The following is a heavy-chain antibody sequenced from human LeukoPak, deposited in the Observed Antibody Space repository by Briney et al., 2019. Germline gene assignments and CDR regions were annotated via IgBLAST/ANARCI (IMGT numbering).Heavy chain of an antibody. Sequence: GSSVKVSCKASGGTFSSYAISWVRQAPGQGLEWMGRIIPILGIANYAQKFQGRVTITADKSTSTAYMELSSLRSEDTAVYYCARVDDTRLGDYWGQGTQVTVSS. CDR2: IIPILGIA. V-gene: IGHV1-69*04. CDR3: ARVDDTRLGDY. CDR1: GGTFSSYA. D-gene: IGHD3-22*01. J-gene: IGHJ4*02.